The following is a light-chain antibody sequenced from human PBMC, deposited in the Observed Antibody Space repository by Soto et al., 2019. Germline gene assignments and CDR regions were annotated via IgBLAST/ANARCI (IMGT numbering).Light chain of an antibody. CDR1: QSVSSY. V-gene: IGKV3-11*01. J-gene: IGKJ3*01. CDR3: QQSSNWPQT. CDR2: DAS. Sequence: EIVLTQSPATLSLSPGERATLSCRASQSVSSYVAWYQQKPGQAPRFLIYDASNRATGIPARFSGSGSGTDFTLTISSLEPEDFEVYYCQQSSNWPQTLGPGTKVDIK.